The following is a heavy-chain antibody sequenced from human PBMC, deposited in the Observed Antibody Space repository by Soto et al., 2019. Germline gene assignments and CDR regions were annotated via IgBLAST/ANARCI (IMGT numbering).Heavy chain of an antibody. Sequence: ETLAPTLAVSGGSISGSYYYWGWLRQSPGKGPEWIGSVFYTGFTPYNPSPESRVSVSVDTSKNQFSLKVSGVSAADTAVYYCATSQKGYNWNYFDHWGQGALVTVYS. V-gene: IGHV4-39*01. J-gene: IGHJ4*02. CDR2: VFYTGFT. CDR3: ATSQKGYNWNYFDH. CDR1: GGSISGSYYY. D-gene: IGHD1-20*01.